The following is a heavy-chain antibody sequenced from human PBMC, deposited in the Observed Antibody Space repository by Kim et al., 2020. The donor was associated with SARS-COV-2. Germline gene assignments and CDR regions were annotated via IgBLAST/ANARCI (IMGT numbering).Heavy chain of an antibody. V-gene: IGHV3-72*01. CDR3: TRVYYGSGNYADS. J-gene: IGHJ4*02. Sequence: GGSLRLSCVASGFTFSDHFMDWVRQAPGKGLELVGRIKNKPNSYSTHYAASVKDRFTISRDDSKNSLFLQMNSLKIEDTAVYYCTRVYYGSGNYADSWGQRSLVTVSS. CDR2: IKNKPNSYST. CDR1: GFTFSDHF. D-gene: IGHD3-10*01.